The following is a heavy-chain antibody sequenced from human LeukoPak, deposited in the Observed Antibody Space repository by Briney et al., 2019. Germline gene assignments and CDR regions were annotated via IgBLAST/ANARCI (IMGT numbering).Heavy chain of an antibody. J-gene: IGHJ4*02. CDR3: AKVRNGGYSYGIDY. D-gene: IGHD5-18*01. CDR1: GFTFSSYG. Sequence: GGSLRLSCAASGFTFSSYGMHWVRQAPGKGLEWVAVISYDGSNKYYADSVKGRFTISRDNSKNTLYLQMNSLRAEDTAVYYCAKVRNGGYSYGIDYWGQGTLVTVSS. V-gene: IGHV3-30*18. CDR2: ISYDGSNK.